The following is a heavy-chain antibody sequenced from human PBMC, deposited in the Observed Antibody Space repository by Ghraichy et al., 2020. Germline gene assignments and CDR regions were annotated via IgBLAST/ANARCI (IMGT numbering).Heavy chain of an antibody. CDR1: GYIFNKYV. CDR3: AKDLDNSGYNYGMDV. J-gene: IGHJ6*02. V-gene: IGHV1-3*04. Sequence: ASVKVSCKASGYIFNKYVIHWVRQAPGQRLEWMGWINTGNDDTKYSQKFQGRVTITSDTSATTAYMELSSLRSEDTAVYYCAKDLDNSGYNYGMDVWGQGTTVTVSS. CDR2: INTGNDDT. D-gene: IGHD6-19*01.